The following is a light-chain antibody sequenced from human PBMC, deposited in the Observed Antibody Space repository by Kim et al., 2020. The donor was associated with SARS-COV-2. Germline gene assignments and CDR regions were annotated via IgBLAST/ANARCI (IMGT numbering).Light chain of an antibody. J-gene: IGKJ3*01. Sequence: ASVGDRVTITCRTTQSISSHLNWYQQISGRAPKLLISAASTLQGGVPSRFSGSGSETDFTLTISSLQPEDFATYFCQQSYITPFTFGPGTKVDIK. CDR1: QSISSH. CDR2: AAS. CDR3: QQSYITPFT. V-gene: IGKV1-39*01.